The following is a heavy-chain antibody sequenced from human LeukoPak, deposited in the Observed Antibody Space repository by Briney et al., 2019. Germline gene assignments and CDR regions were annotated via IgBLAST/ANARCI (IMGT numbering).Heavy chain of an antibody. J-gene: IGHJ4*02. D-gene: IGHD3-22*01. CDR3: AKDLYYYDSSGYYYAVDY. CDR2: IRYDGSNK. CDR1: GFTFSSYG. Sequence: GGSLRLSCAASGFTFSSYGMHWVRQAPGKGLEWVASIRYDGSNKYYADSVKGRFTISRDNSKNTLYLQMNSLRAEDTAVYYCAKDLYYYDSSGYYYAVDYWGQGTLVTVSS. V-gene: IGHV3-30*02.